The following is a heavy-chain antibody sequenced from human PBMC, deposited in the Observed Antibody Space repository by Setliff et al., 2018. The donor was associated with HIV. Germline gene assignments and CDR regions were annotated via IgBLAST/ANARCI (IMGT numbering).Heavy chain of an antibody. D-gene: IGHD3-9*01. V-gene: IGHV1-18*01. CDR1: GYTFTSYG. J-gene: IGHJ4*02. CDR3: AKEFRYDILTGYLYYFDY. CDR2: ISAYNGNT. Sequence: ASVKVSCKASGYTFTSYGISWVRQAPGQGLEWMGWISAYNGNTNYAQKLQGRVTMTTDTSTSTAYMELRSLRSDDTAVYYCAKEFRYDILTGYLYYFDYWGQGTLVTVSS.